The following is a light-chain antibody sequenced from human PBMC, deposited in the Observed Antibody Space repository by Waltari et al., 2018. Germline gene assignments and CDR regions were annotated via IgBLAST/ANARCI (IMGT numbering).Light chain of an antibody. V-gene: IGKV1-39*01. CDR3: QQSYSTPFT. J-gene: IGKJ3*01. CDR2: DAS. CDR1: QSISSY. Sequence: DIQMTQYPYSLSASVGDRVTITGRASQSISSYLNGDQQKPGKAPKLPIDDASSLQSGVPSRFSGSGSGTDFTLTISSLQPEDFATYYCQQSYSTPFTFGPGTKVDIK.